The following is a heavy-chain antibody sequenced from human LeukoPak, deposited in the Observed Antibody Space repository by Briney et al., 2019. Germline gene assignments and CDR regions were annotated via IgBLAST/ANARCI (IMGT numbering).Heavy chain of an antibody. CDR1: GYSISSGYY. CDR3: ARDPGYSSGLRWFDP. J-gene: IGHJ5*02. Sequence: SETLSLTCTVSGYSISSGYYWGWIRQPPGKGLEWIGSIYTSGSTNYNPSLKSRVTMSVDTSKNQFSLKLSSVTAADTAVYYRARDPGYSSGLRWFDPWGQGTLVTVSS. V-gene: IGHV4-38-2*02. CDR2: IYTSGST. D-gene: IGHD6-19*01.